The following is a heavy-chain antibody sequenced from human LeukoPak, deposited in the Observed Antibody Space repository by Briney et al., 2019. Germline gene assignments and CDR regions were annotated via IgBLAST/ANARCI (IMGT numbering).Heavy chain of an antibody. CDR1: GGSISGYY. V-gene: IGHV4-4*09. CDR3: ARHGYYYDSSGYYGSFDY. CDR2: IYTSGST. Sequence: SETLSLTCTVSGGSISGYYWSWIRQPPGKGLEWIGYIYTSGSTNYNPSLKSRVTISVDTSKNQFSLKLSSVTAADTAVYYCARHGYYYDSSGYYGSFDYWGQGTLVTVSS. D-gene: IGHD3-22*01. J-gene: IGHJ4*02.